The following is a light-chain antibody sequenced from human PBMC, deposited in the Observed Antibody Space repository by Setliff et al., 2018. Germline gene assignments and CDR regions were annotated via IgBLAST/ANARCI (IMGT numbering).Light chain of an antibody. CDR3: GTGDTSLSAAFV. CDR2: GNS. CDR1: SSNIGAGYD. V-gene: IGLV1-40*01. J-gene: IGLJ1*01. Sequence: QSVLTQPPSVPGAPGQRVTISCTGSSSNIGAGYDVHWYQQLPGTAPKLLIYGNSNRPSGVPDRFSGSKSGTSATLGITGLQTGDEADYYCGTGDTSLSAAFVFGTGTKVTVL.